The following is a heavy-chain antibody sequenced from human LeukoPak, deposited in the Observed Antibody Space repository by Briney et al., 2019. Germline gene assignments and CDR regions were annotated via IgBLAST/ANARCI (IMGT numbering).Heavy chain of an antibody. CDR3: AKDVGKWESLHFFDY. J-gene: IGHJ4*02. Sequence: GGSLRLSCLTSGFTFSTNAMSWVRQAPGKGLKWISGISGSGASTYYADSVTGRFTISRDNSRNTLYLQMNSLRSDDTAVYYCAKDVGKWESLHFFDYWGQGTLVTVSS. CDR1: GFTFSTNA. CDR2: ISGSGAST. D-gene: IGHD1-26*01. V-gene: IGHV3-23*01.